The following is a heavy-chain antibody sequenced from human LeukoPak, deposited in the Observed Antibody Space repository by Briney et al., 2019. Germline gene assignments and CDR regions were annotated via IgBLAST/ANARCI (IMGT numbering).Heavy chain of an antibody. CDR3: ARVDANAQRSYYYGMDV. J-gene: IGHJ6*04. D-gene: IGHD4/OR15-4a*01. CDR1: GGSISSSNW. Sequence: TSGTLSLTCAVSGGSISSSNWWSWVRPPPGKGLEWIGEIYHSGSTNYNPSLKSRVTISVDKSKNQFSLKLSSVTAADTAVYYCARVDANAQRSYYYGMDVWGKGTTVTVSS. V-gene: IGHV4-4*02. CDR2: IYHSGST.